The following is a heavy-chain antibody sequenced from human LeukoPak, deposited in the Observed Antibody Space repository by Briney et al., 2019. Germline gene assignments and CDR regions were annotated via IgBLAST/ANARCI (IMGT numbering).Heavy chain of an antibody. V-gene: IGHV3-74*01. CDR3: ARDGTPNYSSGWVYMDV. J-gene: IGHJ6*03. CDR1: GFTFSSYW. CDR2: IDTDGSNT. Sequence: GGSLRLSCAASGFTFSSYWIHWVRQAPGKGLVWVSRIDTDGSNTNYADSVKGRFTISRDNAKNSLYLQMNSLRVEDTAVYYCARDGTPNYSSGWVYMDVWGEGTTVTISS. D-gene: IGHD6-25*01.